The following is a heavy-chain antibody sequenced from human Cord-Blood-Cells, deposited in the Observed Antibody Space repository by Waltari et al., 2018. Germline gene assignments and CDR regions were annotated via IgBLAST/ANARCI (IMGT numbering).Heavy chain of an antibody. Sequence: QVQLQESGPGLVKPSQTLSLTCTVSGRPISSGVYYWSWIRQHPGKGLEWIGYIYYSGSTYYNPSLKSRVTISVDTSKNQFSLKLSSVTAADTAVYYCARGYYYDSSGYDYWGQGTLVTVSS. CDR3: ARGYYYDSSGYDY. CDR2: IYYSGST. V-gene: IGHV4-31*03. CDR1: GRPISSGVYY. D-gene: IGHD3-22*01. J-gene: IGHJ4*02.